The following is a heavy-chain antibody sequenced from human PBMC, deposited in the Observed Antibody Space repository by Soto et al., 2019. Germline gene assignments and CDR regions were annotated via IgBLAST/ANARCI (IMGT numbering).Heavy chain of an antibody. CDR3: ATIPPFGVVIP. J-gene: IGHJ5*02. CDR2: ISWNSGSI. V-gene: IGHV3-9*01. Sequence: EVQLVESGGGLVQPGRSLRLSCAASGFTFDDYAMHWFRQAPGKGLEWVSGISWNSGSIGYADSVKGRFTISRDNAKNSLYLQMNSLGAEDTALYYCATIPPFGVVIPWGQGTLVTVSS. CDR1: GFTFDDYA. D-gene: IGHD3-3*01.